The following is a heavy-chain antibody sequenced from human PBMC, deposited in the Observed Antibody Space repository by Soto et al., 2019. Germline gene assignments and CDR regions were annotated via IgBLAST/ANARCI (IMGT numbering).Heavy chain of an antibody. D-gene: IGHD3-9*01. Sequence: SETLSLTCAVSGGSISSSNWWSWVRQPPGKGLEWIGEIYHSGSTNYNPSLKSRVTISVDKSKNQFSLKLSPVTAADTAVYYCARNREAILTHWFDPWGQGTLVTVSS. CDR1: GGSISSSNW. V-gene: IGHV4-4*02. CDR2: IYHSGST. J-gene: IGHJ5*02. CDR3: ARNREAILTHWFDP.